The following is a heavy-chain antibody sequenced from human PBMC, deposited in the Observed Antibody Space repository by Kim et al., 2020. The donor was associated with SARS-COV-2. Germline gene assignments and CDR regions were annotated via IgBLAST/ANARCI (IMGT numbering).Heavy chain of an antibody. V-gene: IGHV3-23*01. Sequence: SADSVKCRLTISRDNSKTTLSLRMNSLIAEDTAVYYCAKVHVSFGDAFDPWGQGTLVTVSS. J-gene: IGHJ5*02. D-gene: IGHD3-10*01. CDR3: AKVHVSFGDAFDP.